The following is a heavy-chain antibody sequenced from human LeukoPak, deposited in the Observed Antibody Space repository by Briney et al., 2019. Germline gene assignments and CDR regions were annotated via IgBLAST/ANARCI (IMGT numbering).Heavy chain of an antibody. D-gene: IGHD3-3*01. CDR3: ARDRHYDFWSGTPENWFDP. Sequence: ASVKVSCKASGYTFTSYYMHWVRQAPAQGLEWMGIINPSGGSTSYAQKFQGRVTMTRDMSTSTVYMELSSLRSEDTAVYYCARDRHYDFWSGTPENWFDPWGQGTLVTVSS. CDR1: GYTFTSYY. J-gene: IGHJ5*02. V-gene: IGHV1-46*01. CDR2: INPSGGST.